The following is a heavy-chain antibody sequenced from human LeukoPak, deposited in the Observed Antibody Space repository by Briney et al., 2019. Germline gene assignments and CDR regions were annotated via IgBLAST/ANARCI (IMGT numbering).Heavy chain of an antibody. CDR1: GYTFTSYY. CDR3: AREVAHFDY. D-gene: IGHD2-15*01. J-gene: IGHJ4*02. Sequence: GASVKVSCKASGYTFTSYYMHWVRQAPGQGLEWMGWISAYNGNTNYAQKFQGRVTMTRDTSTSTVYMELSSLRSEDTAVYYCAREVAHFDYWGQGTLVTVSS. V-gene: IGHV1-46*01. CDR2: ISAYNGNT.